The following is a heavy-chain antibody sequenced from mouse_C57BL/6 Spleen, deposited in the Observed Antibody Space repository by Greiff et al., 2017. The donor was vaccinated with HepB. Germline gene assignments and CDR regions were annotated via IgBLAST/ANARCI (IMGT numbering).Heavy chain of an antibody. Sequence: QVQLQQPGAELVRPGSSVKLSCKASGYTFTSYWMEWVKQRPGQGLEWIGNIYPSDSETHYNQKFKDKATLTVDKSSSTAYMQLSSLTSEDSAVYYCAREDYGSSRFAYWGQGTLVTVSA. D-gene: IGHD1-1*01. CDR1: GYTFTSYW. CDR3: AREDYGSSRFAY. CDR2: IYPSDSET. V-gene: IGHV1-61*01. J-gene: IGHJ3*01.